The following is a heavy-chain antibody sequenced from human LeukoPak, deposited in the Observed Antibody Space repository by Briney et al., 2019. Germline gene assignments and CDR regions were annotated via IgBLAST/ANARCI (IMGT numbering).Heavy chain of an antibody. CDR2: TYYRSKWYT. Sequence: KRSQTHSLTCAISGDSISSTSTAWHWIRQSPSRGLEWLGRTYYRSKWYTDYAESVKSRLVINPDTSKNEFSLQMTSVTSSDTAIYFCARGPKTGWFDHWGQGTLVTVSS. V-gene: IGHV6-1*01. D-gene: IGHD3-9*01. CDR3: ARGPKTGWFDH. J-gene: IGHJ5*02. CDR1: GDSISSTSTA.